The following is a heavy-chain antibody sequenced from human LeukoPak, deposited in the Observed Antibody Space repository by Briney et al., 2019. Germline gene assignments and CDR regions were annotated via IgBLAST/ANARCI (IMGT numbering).Heavy chain of an antibody. CDR2: MKPNSGNT. V-gene: IGHV1-8*01. CDR1: GYTFTSYD. D-gene: IGHD3-10*01. Sequence: ASVKVSCKASGYTFTSYDINWVRQATGQGLEWMGWMKPNSGNTGYAQKFQGRVTMTRNTSISTAYMELSSLRSEDTAVYYCARGMGLLWFGELLDGMDVWGQGTTVTVSS. CDR3: ARGMGLLWFGELLDGMDV. J-gene: IGHJ6*02.